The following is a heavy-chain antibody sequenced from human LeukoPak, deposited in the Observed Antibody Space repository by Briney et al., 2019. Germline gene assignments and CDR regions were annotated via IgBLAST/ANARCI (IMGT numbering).Heavy chain of an antibody. CDR2: IYSGGNI. CDR3: ARGKSQLLSFDY. J-gene: IGHJ4*02. D-gene: IGHD2-2*01. Sequence: PGGSLRLSRAASGFTLSSAYISWVRQAPAKGLEWVSVIYSGGNIYYADSVKGRFTISRDNSKNTLYLQMNSLRVEDTAVYYCARGKSQLLSFDYWGQGTLVTVSS. V-gene: IGHV3-53*01. CDR1: GFTLSSAY.